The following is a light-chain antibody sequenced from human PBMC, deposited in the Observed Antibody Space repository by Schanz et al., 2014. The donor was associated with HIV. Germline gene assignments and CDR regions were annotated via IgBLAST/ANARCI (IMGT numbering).Light chain of an antibody. Sequence: QSALTQPPSASGSPGQSVNISCNGTSSDVGGYYYVSWYQQHPGKAPKLMIYEVSKRPSGVPDRFSGSKSGNTASLTVSGLQAEDEADYYCSSYAGRNNLVVFGGGTKLTVL. CDR1: SSDVGGYYY. CDR2: EVS. CDR3: SSYAGRNNLVV. J-gene: IGLJ2*01. V-gene: IGLV2-8*01.